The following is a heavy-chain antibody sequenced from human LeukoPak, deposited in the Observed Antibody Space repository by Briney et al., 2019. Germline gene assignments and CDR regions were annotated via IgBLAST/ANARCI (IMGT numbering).Heavy chain of an antibody. Sequence: SETLSLTCTVYDYSITSGYYWDWIRQPPGKGLEWIGSIYHTGNTYYSPSLKSRVTISVDKSKNQFSLKLSSVTAADTAVYYCAGRSTVTTGVDYWGQGTLVTVSS. CDR2: IYHTGNT. J-gene: IGHJ4*02. CDR1: DYSITSGYY. V-gene: IGHV4-38-2*02. D-gene: IGHD4-17*01. CDR3: AGRSTVTTGVDY.